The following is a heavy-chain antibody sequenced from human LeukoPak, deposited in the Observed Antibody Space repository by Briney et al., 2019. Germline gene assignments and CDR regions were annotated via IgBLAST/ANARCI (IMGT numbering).Heavy chain of an antibody. D-gene: IGHD1-14*01. CDR2: INHSGST. J-gene: IGHJ5*02. Sequence: PSETLSLACAVYGGAFSGYYWSWIRQRPGKGLEWIGEINHSGSTNYNPSLKSRVTISVDTSENQFSLKLRSVTAADTAVYYCARKGLLLGFDPWGQGTLVTVSS. V-gene: IGHV4-34*01. CDR1: GGAFSGYY. CDR3: ARKGLLLGFDP.